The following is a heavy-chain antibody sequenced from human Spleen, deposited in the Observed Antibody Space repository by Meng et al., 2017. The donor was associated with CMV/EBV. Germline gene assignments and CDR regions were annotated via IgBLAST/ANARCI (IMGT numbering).Heavy chain of an antibody. CDR2: ISYDGSNK. D-gene: IGHD1-1*01. CDR3: AKVGSSTRLERD. CDR1: GFTFSSYA. Sequence: GESLKISCAASGFTFSSYAMHWVRQAPGKGLEWVAVISYDGSNKYYADSVKGRFTISRDNSKNTLYLQMNSLRAEDTAAYYCAKVGSSTRLERDWGQGTLVTVSS. V-gene: IGHV3-30-3*01. J-gene: IGHJ4*02.